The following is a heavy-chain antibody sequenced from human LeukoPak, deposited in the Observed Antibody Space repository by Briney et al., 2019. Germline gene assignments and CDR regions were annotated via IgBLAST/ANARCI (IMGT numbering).Heavy chain of an antibody. CDR1: GGSISSYY. D-gene: IGHD2-2*01. J-gene: IGHJ5*02. CDR3: ARDSVVPAAAWFDP. V-gene: IGHV4-4*07. CDR2: IYTSGST. Sequence: SETLSLTCTVSGGSISSYYWSWIRQPAGKGLEWIGRIYTSGSTNYNPSLKSRVTMSVDTSKNQFSLKLSSVTAADTAVYYCARDSVVPAAAWFDPWGQGTLVTVSS.